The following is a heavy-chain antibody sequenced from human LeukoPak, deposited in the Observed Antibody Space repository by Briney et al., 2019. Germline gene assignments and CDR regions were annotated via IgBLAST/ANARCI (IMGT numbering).Heavy chain of an antibody. D-gene: IGHD5-18*01. CDR3: ARDSRDTAMVGPDY. J-gene: IGHJ4*02. Sequence: GGTLRLSCAASGFTFSSYGMHWVRQAPGKGLEWVAVIGYDGSNKYYADSVKGRFTISRDNSKNTLYPQMDSLRAEDTAVYYCARDSRDTAMVGPDYWGQGTLVTVSS. V-gene: IGHV3-33*01. CDR1: GFTFSSYG. CDR2: IGYDGSNK.